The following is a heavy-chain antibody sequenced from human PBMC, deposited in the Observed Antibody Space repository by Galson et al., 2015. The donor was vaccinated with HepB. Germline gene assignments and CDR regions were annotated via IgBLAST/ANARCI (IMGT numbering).Heavy chain of an antibody. Sequence: SLRLSCAASGFTFSNSWMDWVRQAPGKGLEWVANIKEDGSAKYYVDSVKGRFTTSRDNAKNSLDLQVNSLRAEDTAVYYCARGRSNGGSRYNWFDAWGQGTLVTVSS. CDR1: GFTFSNSW. J-gene: IGHJ5*02. CDR2: IKEDGSAK. V-gene: IGHV3-7*01. D-gene: IGHD2-8*01. CDR3: ARGRSNGGSRYNWFDA.